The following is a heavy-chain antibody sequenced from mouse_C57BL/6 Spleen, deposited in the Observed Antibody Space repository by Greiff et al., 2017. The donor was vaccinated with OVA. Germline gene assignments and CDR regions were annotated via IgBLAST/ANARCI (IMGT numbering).Heavy chain of an antibody. V-gene: IGHV1-82*01. CDR2: IYPGDGDT. CDR3: ARGDYDLYYYAMDY. Sequence: QVQLQQSGPELVKPGASVKISCKASGYAFSSSWMNWVKQRPGKGLEWIGRIYPGDGDTNYNGKFKGEATLTADKSSSTAYMQLSSLTSEDSAVYFCARGDYDLYYYAMDYWGQGTSVTVSS. J-gene: IGHJ4*01. D-gene: IGHD2-4*01. CDR1: GYAFSSSW.